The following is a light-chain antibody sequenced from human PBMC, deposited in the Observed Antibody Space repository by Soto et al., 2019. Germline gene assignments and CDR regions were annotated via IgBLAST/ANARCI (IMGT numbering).Light chain of an antibody. CDR1: QSISSY. J-gene: IGKJ1*01. CDR3: QQSYSTLRRT. V-gene: IGKV1-39*01. Sequence: DIQMTQSPSSLSASVGDRVTITCRASQSISSYLNWYQQKPGKAPKLLIYAASNLQSGVPSRFSVSGSGTDFTLTISSLQPEDFATYDCQQSYSTLRRTFGQGTKVEI. CDR2: AAS.